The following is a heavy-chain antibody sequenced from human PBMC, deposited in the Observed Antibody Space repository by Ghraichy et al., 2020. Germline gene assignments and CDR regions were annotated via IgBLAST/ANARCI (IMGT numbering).Heavy chain of an antibody. CDR2: INNSGST. V-gene: IGHV4-34*01. D-gene: IGHD3-10*01. CDR3: ARDYGSDLPTGNWYFDL. CDR1: GGSFSAFY. Sequence: SETLSLTCALSGGSFSAFYCRWIRQPQEKALEWIGEINNSGSTNYNPSLKSRVTISVDPSKNQFSLKLSSVTAADTAVYYCARDYGSDLPTGNWYFDLWGGGSLVTVSS. J-gene: IGHJ2*01.